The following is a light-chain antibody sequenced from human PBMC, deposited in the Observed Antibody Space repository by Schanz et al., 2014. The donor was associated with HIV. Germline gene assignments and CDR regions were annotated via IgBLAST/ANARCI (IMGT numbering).Light chain of an antibody. Sequence: DIVLTQFPGTLSLSPGEAATLSCRASQRIRTRSLAWYQQRSGQPPRLLIYGASTRATGIPARFSGSGSGTEFTLTINRLEPEDFAVYYCQQYGGPPITFGQGTRLEI. CDR1: QRIRTRS. CDR2: GAS. J-gene: IGKJ5*01. CDR3: QQYGGPPIT. V-gene: IGKV3-20*01.